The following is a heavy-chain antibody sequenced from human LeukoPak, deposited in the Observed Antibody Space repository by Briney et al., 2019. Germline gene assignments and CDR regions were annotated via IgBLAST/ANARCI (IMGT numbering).Heavy chain of an antibody. CDR2: ITGSGDST. CDR3: ARDRVYSYGYRVAFDI. Sequence: GGSLRLSSAASGFIFSSHAMSWVRQAPGKGLEWVSGITGSGDSTYYADSVMGRFTISRDNSKNTLYLQMNSLRAVDTAVYYCARDRVYSYGYRVAFDIWGQLTMVTFSS. J-gene: IGHJ3*02. CDR1: GFIFSSHA. D-gene: IGHD5-18*01. V-gene: IGHV3-23*01.